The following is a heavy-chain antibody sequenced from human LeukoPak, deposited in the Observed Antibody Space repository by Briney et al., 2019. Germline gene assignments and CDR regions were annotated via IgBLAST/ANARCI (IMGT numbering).Heavy chain of an antibody. V-gene: IGHV4-30-4*07. CDR3: ARDGVSYGDYGFDY. J-gene: IGHJ4*02. CDR1: GGSISSGGYS. Sequence: SETLSLTCAVSGGSISSGGYSWSWIRQPPGKGLEWIGYIYYSGSTYYNPSLKSRVTISVDTSKNQFSLKLSSVTAADTAVYYCARDGVSYGDYGFDYWGLGTLVTVSS. CDR2: IYYSGST. D-gene: IGHD4-17*01.